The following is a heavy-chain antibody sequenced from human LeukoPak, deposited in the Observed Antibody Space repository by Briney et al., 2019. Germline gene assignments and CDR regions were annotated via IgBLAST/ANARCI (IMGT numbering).Heavy chain of an antibody. J-gene: IGHJ6*03. Sequence: SETLSLTCTVSGGSISSSSWSWMRQSPGKGLESIGYISNNGKAKYKSSFEGRVTMSVDTSKSQFSLNLSSVTAADTAVYYCARRVVSAKFRNLLSYYMDVWGKGTTVIVS. V-gene: IGHV4-4*09. D-gene: IGHD2-15*01. CDR2: ISNNGKA. CDR3: ARRVVSAKFRNLLSYYMDV. CDR1: GGSISSSS.